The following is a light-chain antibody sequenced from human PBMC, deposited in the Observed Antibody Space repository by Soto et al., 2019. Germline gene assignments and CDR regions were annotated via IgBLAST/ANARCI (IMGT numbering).Light chain of an antibody. CDR3: QQYTKWPLT. Sequence: EIVMTQSPATLSVSPGERATLSCRASQSVYSNLAWYQQKPGQAPRLLIYHASTRATGIPARFSGGGSGTEFTLTISSLQSEVFAVYYCQQYTKWPLTFGGGTKVEIK. CDR2: HAS. CDR1: QSVYSN. V-gene: IGKV3-15*01. J-gene: IGKJ4*01.